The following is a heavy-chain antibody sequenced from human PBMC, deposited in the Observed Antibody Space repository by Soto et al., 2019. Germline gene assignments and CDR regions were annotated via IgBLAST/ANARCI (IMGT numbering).Heavy chain of an antibody. Sequence: LSLTCTVSGGSINTFYWSSVRQPAGKGLEWVGRIFSSGSTSFNPSLESRVAMSVDTSKNHFSLNLSSVTAADMAVYYCAREGSYSAYNFAHGIQLWSFDFWGQGALVTVSS. CDR1: GGSINTFY. CDR2: IFSSGST. J-gene: IGHJ4*02. D-gene: IGHD5-12*01. V-gene: IGHV4-4*07. CDR3: AREGSYSAYNFAHGIQLWSFDF.